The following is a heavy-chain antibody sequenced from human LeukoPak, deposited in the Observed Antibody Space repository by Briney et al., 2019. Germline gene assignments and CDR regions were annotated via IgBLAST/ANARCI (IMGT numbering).Heavy chain of an antibody. D-gene: IGHD2-8*01. CDR3: ARDTGYCTNGVCSQPFDY. V-gene: IGHV3-21*01. CDR1: GFTFSSYS. Sequence: GGSLRLSCVVSGFTFSSYSMNWVRRAPGKGLELVSSISSSSSYIYYADSVKGRFTISRDNAKNSLYLQMNSLRAEDTAVYYCARDTGYCTNGVCSQPFDYWGQGTLVTVSS. J-gene: IGHJ4*02. CDR2: ISSSSSYI.